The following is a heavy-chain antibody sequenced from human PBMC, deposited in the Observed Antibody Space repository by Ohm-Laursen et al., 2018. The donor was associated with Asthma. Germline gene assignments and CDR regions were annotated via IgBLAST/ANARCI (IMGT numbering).Heavy chain of an antibody. V-gene: IGHV3-21*01. CDR2: IRTASTFI. CDR3: ARIGPEWELPGREYSLHH. J-gene: IGHJ1*01. D-gene: IGHD1-26*01. Sequence: SLRLSCSASGYTFSRYSTHWVRQVPGKGLEWVASIRTASTFIYYADSVRGRFTTSRDSAKNSVYLQMNNLRAEDTALYYCARIGPEWELPGREYSLHHWGQGTQVTVSS. CDR1: GYTFSRYS.